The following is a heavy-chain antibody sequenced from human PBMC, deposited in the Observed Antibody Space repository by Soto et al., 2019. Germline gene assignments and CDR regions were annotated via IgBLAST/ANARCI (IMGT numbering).Heavy chain of an antibody. D-gene: IGHD2-21*01. J-gene: IGHJ6*01. CDR1: EFTFGNYW. V-gene: IGHV3-74*01. Sequence: EVQLVGSGGDSVQPGGSLRLSCAASEFTFGNYWMHWVRQSPGKGLVWVSRINPDGTNTDYADSVMGRFTVSRDNDKNTVYLQMSRLGGEDTALYYCTGAPDCGGVTCRSGHRYYGLGAWGQGITVSVSS. CDR3: TGAPDCGGVTCRSGHRYYGLGA. CDR2: INPDGTNT.